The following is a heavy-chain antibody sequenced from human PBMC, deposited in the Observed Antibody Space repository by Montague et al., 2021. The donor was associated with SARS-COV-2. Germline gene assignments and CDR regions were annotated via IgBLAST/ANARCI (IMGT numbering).Heavy chain of an antibody. Sequence: SETLSLTCTVSGGSISSYYWSWIRQSAGKGLEWIGRINTSGSTDXXPSLNSRVTMTVDTSTNQFSLKLSSVTAADTAVYYCASGKYYDFWSGYYSHDYVSGMDVWGQGTTVTVSS. J-gene: IGHJ6*02. V-gene: IGHV4-4*07. CDR2: INTSGST. D-gene: IGHD3-3*01. CDR1: GGSISSYY. CDR3: ASGKYYDFWSGYYSHDYVSGMDV.